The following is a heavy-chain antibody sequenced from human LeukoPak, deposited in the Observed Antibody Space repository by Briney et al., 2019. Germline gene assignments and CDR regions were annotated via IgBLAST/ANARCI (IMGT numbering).Heavy chain of an antibody. CDR3: AKEGEAYSSSSFDY. CDR1: GFTISSYG. V-gene: IGHV3-30*02. Sequence: GGSLRLSCAASGFTISSYGVHWVRQAPGKGLEWVAFIRYDGSNKYYADSVKGRFTISRDNSKNTLYLQMNSLRAEDTAVYYCAKEGEAYSSSSFDYWGQGTLVTVSS. D-gene: IGHD6-6*01. J-gene: IGHJ4*02. CDR2: IRYDGSNK.